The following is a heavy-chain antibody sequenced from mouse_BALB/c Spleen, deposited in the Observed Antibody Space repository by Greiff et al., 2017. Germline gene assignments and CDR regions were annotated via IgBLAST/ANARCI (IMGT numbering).Heavy chain of an antibody. CDR2: INPSTGYT. J-gene: IGHJ2*01. V-gene: IGHV1-7*01. Sequence: VQLQQSGAELAKPGASVKMSCKASGYTFTSYWMHWVKQRPGQGLEWIGYINPSTGYTEYNQKFKDKATLTADKSSSTAYMQLSSLTSEDSAVYYCARDGWLRRNYFDYWGQGTTLTVSS. CDR3: ARDGWLRRNYFDY. CDR1: GYTFTSYW. D-gene: IGHD2-2*01.